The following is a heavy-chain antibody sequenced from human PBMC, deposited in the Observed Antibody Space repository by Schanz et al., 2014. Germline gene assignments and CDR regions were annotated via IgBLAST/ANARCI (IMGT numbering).Heavy chain of an antibody. J-gene: IGHJ3*02. Sequence: QVQLVESGGGVVQPGRSLRLSCAASGFTFRGHAMHWVRQAPGKGLEKVAAISTDGTNTYYAASVKGRFIISRDNSKNTLDLQMNSLRDEDTALYYCAKDMHKDYGGKPQAFDIWGQGTMVTVSS. CDR2: ISTDGTNT. CDR1: GFTFRGHA. CDR3: AKDMHKDYGGKPQAFDI. V-gene: IGHV3-30*04. D-gene: IGHD4-17*01.